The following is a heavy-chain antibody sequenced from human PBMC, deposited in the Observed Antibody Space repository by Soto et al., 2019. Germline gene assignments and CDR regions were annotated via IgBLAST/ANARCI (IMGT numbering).Heavy chain of an antibody. Sequence: SGPTLVNPTQTLTLTCTFSGFSLSTSGMCVSWIRQPPGKALEWLALMDWDDDKYYSTSLKTRLTISKDTSKNQVVLTMTNMDPVDTATYYCARAAMTYYYYGMDVWGQGTTVTVSS. J-gene: IGHJ6*02. CDR1: GFSLSTSGMC. CDR2: MDWDDDK. D-gene: IGHD2-2*01. CDR3: ARAAMTYYYYGMDV. V-gene: IGHV2-70*01.